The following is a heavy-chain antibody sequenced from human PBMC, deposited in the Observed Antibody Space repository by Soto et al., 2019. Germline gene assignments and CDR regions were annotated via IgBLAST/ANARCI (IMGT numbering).Heavy chain of an antibody. CDR3: ARWGCSGSNCNLNQRSFDL. CDR1: GFIFNEYG. V-gene: IGHV3-33*01. D-gene: IGHD2-15*01. Sequence: QVQLVQSGGGVVQPGRSLRLSCAASGFIFNEYGMHWVRQAPGKGLEWVAVIWYDGSNKYYADSVKGRFTFSRDNSTNTMSLQMNSLRGEDTAIYYCARWGCSGSNCNLNQRSFDLWGQGTLVTVSS. CDR2: IWYDGSNK. J-gene: IGHJ4*02.